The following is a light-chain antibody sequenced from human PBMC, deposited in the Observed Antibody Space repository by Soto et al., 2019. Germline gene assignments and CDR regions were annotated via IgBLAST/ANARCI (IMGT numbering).Light chain of an antibody. V-gene: IGKV3-15*01. CDR2: GAS. CDR3: QQYDNWPPLT. CDR1: QSVRSN. J-gene: IGKJ4*01. Sequence: EIVMTQSPATLSVSSGERATLSCRASQSVRSNIAWYQQKPGQAPRLLVYGASTRATGIPARFSGSGSGAEFTLTISSLQSEDVGLYYCQQYDNWPPLTFGGGTKVEIK.